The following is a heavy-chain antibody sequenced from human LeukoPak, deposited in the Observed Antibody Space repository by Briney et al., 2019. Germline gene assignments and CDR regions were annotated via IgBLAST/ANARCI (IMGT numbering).Heavy chain of an antibody. V-gene: IGHV5-51*01. CDR1: GYSFPIYW. CDR2: IYPGDSNV. D-gene: IGHD6-13*01. CDR3: AAGIVERDDI. J-gene: IGHJ3*02. Sequence: GESLKISCKGSGYSFPIYWIAWVRQMPGKGLECMGIIYPGDSNVRYSPSFQGHVTISADKSISTAYLQWSSLKASDTAMYYCAAGIVERDDIWGQGTMVTVSS.